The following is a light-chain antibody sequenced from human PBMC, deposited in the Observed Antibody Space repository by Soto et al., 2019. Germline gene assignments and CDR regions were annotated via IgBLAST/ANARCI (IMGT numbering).Light chain of an antibody. Sequence: QSALTQPASVSGSPGQSITISCTVTSSDVGGYNYVSWYQQHPGKAPKLMIYDVSDRPSGVSNRFSGSKSGNTASLTISGLQAEDEADYYCCSYTSSSTPNYVFGIGTKVTVL. V-gene: IGLV2-14*01. CDR1: SSDVGGYNY. CDR3: CSYTSSSTPNYV. J-gene: IGLJ1*01. CDR2: DVS.